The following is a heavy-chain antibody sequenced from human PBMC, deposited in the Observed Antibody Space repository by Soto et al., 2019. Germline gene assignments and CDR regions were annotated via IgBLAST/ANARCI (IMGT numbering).Heavy chain of an antibody. V-gene: IGHV1-69*13. Sequence: SVKVSCKASGGTFSSYAISWVRQAPGQGLEWMGGIIPIFGTANYAQKFQGRVTITADESTSTAYMELSSLRSEDTAVYYCARGIAARPTLRSYYYYDMDVWGQGTTVTVSS. CDR2: IIPIFGTA. D-gene: IGHD6-6*01. CDR1: GGTFSSYA. CDR3: ARGIAARPTLRSYYYYDMDV. J-gene: IGHJ6*02.